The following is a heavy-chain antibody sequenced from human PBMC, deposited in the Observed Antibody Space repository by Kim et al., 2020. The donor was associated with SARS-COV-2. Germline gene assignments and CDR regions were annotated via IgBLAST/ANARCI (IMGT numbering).Heavy chain of an antibody. Sequence: GGTNYAQKFEGRVTMTRDASISTVYLELASLRSDDTAVYYCARSSLLDFDYWGQGTLVTVSS. CDR2: GGT. V-gene: IGHV1-2*02. D-gene: IGHD3-16*02. CDR3: ARSSLLDFDY. J-gene: IGHJ4*02.